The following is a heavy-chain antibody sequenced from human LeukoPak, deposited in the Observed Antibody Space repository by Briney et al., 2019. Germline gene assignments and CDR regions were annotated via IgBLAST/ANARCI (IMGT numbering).Heavy chain of an antibody. V-gene: IGHV3-23*01. CDR1: GSTFTSYA. Sequence: PGGSLRLSCAASGSTFTSYAMSWVRQAPGKGLEWVSAISGSGGTAYYADSVKGRFTISRDNSKNTLYLHMNSLRAEDTAVYYCAKKGYYDGSGYYMYYFDHWGQGTLVTVSS. J-gene: IGHJ4*02. CDR3: AKKGYYDGSGYYMYYFDH. D-gene: IGHD3-22*01. CDR2: ISGSGGTA.